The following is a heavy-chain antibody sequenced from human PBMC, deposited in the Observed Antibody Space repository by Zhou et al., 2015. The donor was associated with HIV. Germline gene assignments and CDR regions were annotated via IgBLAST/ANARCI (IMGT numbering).Heavy chain of an antibody. CDR3: ASSGDIVGAPDGY. V-gene: IGHV1-69*02. J-gene: IGHJ4*02. CDR2: IIPILGIA. Sequence: QVQLVQSGAEVKKPGSSVKVSCKASGGTFSSYTISWVRQAPGQGLEWMGRIIPILGIANYAQKFQGRVTITADKSTSTAYMELSSLRSEDTAVYYCASSGDIVGAPDGYWGQGTLVTVSS. CDR1: GGTFSSYT. D-gene: IGHD1-26*01.